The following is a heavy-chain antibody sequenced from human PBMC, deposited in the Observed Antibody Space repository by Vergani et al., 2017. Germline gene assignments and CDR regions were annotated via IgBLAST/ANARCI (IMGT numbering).Heavy chain of an antibody. V-gene: IGHV3-30*18. J-gene: IGHJ6*02. D-gene: IGHD3-10*01. CDR3: AKDGGSGSYYNPHYYYYGMDV. Sequence: QVQLVESGGGVVQPGRSLRLSCAASGFTFSSYGMHWVRQAPGKGLEWVAVISYDGSNKYYADSVKGRFTNCRDNPKNTLYLQMNSLRAEDTPVYYCAKDGGSGSYYNPHYYYYGMDVWGQGTTVTVSS. CDR1: GFTFSSYG. CDR2: ISYDGSNK.